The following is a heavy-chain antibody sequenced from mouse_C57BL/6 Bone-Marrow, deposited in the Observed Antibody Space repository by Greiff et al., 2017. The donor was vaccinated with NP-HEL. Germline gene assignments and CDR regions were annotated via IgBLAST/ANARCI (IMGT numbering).Heavy chain of an antibody. CDR2: IDPENGDT. CDR1: GFNIKDDY. CDR3: TTFYDGYPAWFAY. J-gene: IGHJ3*01. D-gene: IGHD2-3*01. Sequence: DVKLQESGAELVRPGASVKLSCTASGFNIKDDYMHWVKQRPEQGLEWIGWIDPENGDTEYASKFQGKATITADTSSNTAYLQLSSLTSEDTAVYYCTTFYDGYPAWFAYWGQGTLVTVSA. V-gene: IGHV14-4*01.